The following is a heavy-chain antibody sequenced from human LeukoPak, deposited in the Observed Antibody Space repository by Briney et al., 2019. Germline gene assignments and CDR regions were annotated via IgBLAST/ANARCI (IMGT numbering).Heavy chain of an antibody. J-gene: IGHJ6*03. D-gene: IGHD6-13*01. CDR1: GFTFSSYG. CDR2: ISGSGGST. CDR3: ARDPRQQLVRDYYYYMDV. V-gene: IGHV3-23*01. Sequence: GGSLRLSCAASGFTFSSYGMSWVRQAPGKGLEWVSAISGSGGSTYYADSVKGRFTISRDNSKNTLYLQMNSLRAEDTAVYYCARDPRQQLVRDYYYYMDVWGKGTTVTVSS.